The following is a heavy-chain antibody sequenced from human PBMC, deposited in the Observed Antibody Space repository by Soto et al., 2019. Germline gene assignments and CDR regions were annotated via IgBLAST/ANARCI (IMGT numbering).Heavy chain of an antibody. CDR3: ATSYLGAYDAFDI. Sequence: GASVKVSCKVSGYTLTELSMHWVRQAPGKVLEWMGGFDPEDGETIYAQKFQGRVTMTEDTSTDTAYMELSSLRSEDTAVYYCATSYLGAYDAFDIWGQGTMVTVSS. CDR2: FDPEDGET. V-gene: IGHV1-24*01. D-gene: IGHD1-26*01. J-gene: IGHJ3*02. CDR1: GYTLTELS.